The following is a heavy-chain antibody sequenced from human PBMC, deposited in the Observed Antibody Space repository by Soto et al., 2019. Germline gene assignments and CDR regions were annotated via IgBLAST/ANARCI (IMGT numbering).Heavy chain of an antibody. Sequence: PSQTLSLTCALTGDSVSSNSAGWSWVRQSPPRGLEWLGRTYYRSKWYYEYAVSVRGRITINPDTSKNQYSLQLNSVTPEDTAVYFCARGEQYSGRIFDFWGQGTLVTVSS. CDR3: ARGEQYSGRIFDF. J-gene: IGHJ4*01. CDR2: TYYRSKWYY. CDR1: GDSVSSNSAG. D-gene: IGHD1-26*01. V-gene: IGHV6-1*01.